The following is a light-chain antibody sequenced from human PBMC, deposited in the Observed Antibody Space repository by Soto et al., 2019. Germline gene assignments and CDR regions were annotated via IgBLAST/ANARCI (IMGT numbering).Light chain of an antibody. Sequence: DIQMTQSPSTLSASVGDRVTITCRASQSFTSWLAWYQQKPGKAPKLLIHKASNLQSGVPARFRGSESGTEFTLTTSSLQPDDFATYYCQQYNTYPWTFGQGTKVEIK. CDR1: QSFTSW. V-gene: IGKV1-5*03. J-gene: IGKJ1*01. CDR2: KAS. CDR3: QQYNTYPWT.